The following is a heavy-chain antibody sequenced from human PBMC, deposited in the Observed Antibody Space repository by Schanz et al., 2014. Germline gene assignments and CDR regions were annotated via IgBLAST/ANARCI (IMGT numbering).Heavy chain of an antibody. Sequence: ESGGGLVQPGGSLRLSCAASGFNFRSYPMSWVRQAPGKGLEWVSAISASGGSTYYADSVKGRFTISRDNSKNTLYVQLNSLRAEDTAVYYCAKDPYGSGNHYTYWGRGALVRVSS. CDR2: ISASGGST. J-gene: IGHJ4*02. CDR3: AKDPYGSGNHYTY. CDR1: GFNFRSYP. V-gene: IGHV3-23*01. D-gene: IGHD3-10*01.